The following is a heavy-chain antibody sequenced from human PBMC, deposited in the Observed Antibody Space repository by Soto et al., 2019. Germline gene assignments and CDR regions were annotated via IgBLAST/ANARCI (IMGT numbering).Heavy chain of an antibody. CDR3: AKGDSAYSSGYYSP. Sequence: ASVKVSCKASGYTFTGYYMHWVRQAPGQGLEWMGWINPNSGGTNYAQKFQGWVTMTRDTSISTAYMELSRLRSDDTAVYYCAKGDSAYSSGYYSPWGQGTLVTVSS. D-gene: IGHD3-22*01. V-gene: IGHV1-2*04. CDR2: INPNSGGT. J-gene: IGHJ4*02. CDR1: GYTFTGYY.